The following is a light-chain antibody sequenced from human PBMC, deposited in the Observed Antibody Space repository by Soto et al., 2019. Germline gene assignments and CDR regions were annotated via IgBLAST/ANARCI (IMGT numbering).Light chain of an antibody. Sequence: EIVLTQSPGTLSLYPGERATLSCRASQSVSSSYSAWYQQKPGQAPRVLLHGASSRAPGIPDRFSGSGSGTDFTLTISRLEPEDFAVYVCQQYGNPPPNAFGRRTNVQIK. CDR3: QQYGNPPPNA. J-gene: IGKJ2*01. CDR1: QSVSSSY. CDR2: GAS. V-gene: IGKV3-20*01.